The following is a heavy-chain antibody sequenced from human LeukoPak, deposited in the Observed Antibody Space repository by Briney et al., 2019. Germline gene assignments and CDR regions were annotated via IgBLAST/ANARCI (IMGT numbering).Heavy chain of an antibody. CDR1: GFTFSSYS. CDR3: AGEEYYYYMDV. CDR2: ISSSSSYI. Sequence: GGSLRLSCAPSGFTFSSYSMSWVRQAPGKGLEWVSSISSSSSYIYYADSVKGRFTISRDNAKNSLYLQINSLRAEDTAVYYCAGEEYYYYMDVWGKGATVTVSS. V-gene: IGHV3-21*01. D-gene: IGHD3-10*01. J-gene: IGHJ6*03.